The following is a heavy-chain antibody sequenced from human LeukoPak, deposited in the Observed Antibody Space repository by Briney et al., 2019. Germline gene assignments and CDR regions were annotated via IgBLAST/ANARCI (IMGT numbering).Heavy chain of an antibody. V-gene: IGHV1-69-2*01. Sequence: GASVKVSCKASGYTFTDYYMHWVQQAPGKGLEWMGRVDPEDGETIYAEKFQGRVTITADTSTDTAYMELSSLRSEDTAVYYCARMYGDYAGWFDPWGQGTLVTVSS. CDR2: VDPEDGET. D-gene: IGHD4-17*01. CDR1: GYTFTDYY. J-gene: IGHJ5*02. CDR3: ARMYGDYAGWFDP.